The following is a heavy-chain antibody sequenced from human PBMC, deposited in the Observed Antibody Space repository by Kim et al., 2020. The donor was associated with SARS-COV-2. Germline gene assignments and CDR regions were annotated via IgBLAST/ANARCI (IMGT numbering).Heavy chain of an antibody. CDR3: ARDHGDLPGDV. J-gene: IGHJ6*02. Sequence: SETLSLTCTVSGGSISSSSYYWGWIRQPPGKGLEWIGSIYYSGSTYYNPSLKSRVTISVDTSKNQFSLKLSSVTAADTAVYYCARDHGDLPGDVWGQGTTVTVSS. CDR1: GGSISSSSYY. D-gene: IGHD4-17*01. V-gene: IGHV4-39*07. CDR2: IYYSGST.